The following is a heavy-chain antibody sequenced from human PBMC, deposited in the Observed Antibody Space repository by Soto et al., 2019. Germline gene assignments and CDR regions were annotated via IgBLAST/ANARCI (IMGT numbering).Heavy chain of an antibody. Sequence: GGSLRLSCAASGFNFSSYGMHWVRQAPGKGLEWVAVISYDGSNKYYSDSVKGRFTISRDNSKNTLYLQMNSLRAEDTAVYYCAKDRLNREENAFDIWGQGTMVTVSS. CDR2: ISYDGSNK. CDR1: GFNFSSYG. V-gene: IGHV3-30*18. J-gene: IGHJ3*02. D-gene: IGHD3-16*01. CDR3: AKDRLNREENAFDI.